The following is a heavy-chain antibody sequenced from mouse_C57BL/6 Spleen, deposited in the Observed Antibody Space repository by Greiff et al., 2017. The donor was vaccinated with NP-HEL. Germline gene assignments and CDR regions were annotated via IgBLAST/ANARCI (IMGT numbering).Heavy chain of an antibody. CDR2: IDPENGDT. Sequence: VQLKESGAELVRPGASVKLSCTASGFNITDDYMHWVKQRPEQGLEWIGWIDPENGDTEYASKFQGKATITADTSSNTAYLQLSSLTSEDTAVYYCTRGYSNPHAMDYWGEGTSVTVAS. CDR3: TRGYSNPHAMDY. J-gene: IGHJ4*01. V-gene: IGHV14-4*01. D-gene: IGHD2-5*01. CDR1: GFNITDDY.